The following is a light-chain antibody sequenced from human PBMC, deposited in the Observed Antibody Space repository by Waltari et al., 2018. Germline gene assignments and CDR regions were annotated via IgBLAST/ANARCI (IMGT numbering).Light chain of an antibody. CDR3: QQYSDWPLT. J-gene: IGKJ4*01. V-gene: IGKV3-15*01. Sequence: EIVMTQSPATLSVSPGERVTLSCRASQSVNNKLAWYQPKPGQAPRLLIYDASTRATGIPTSFSGSGSGTEFTITISSLQSEDFAVYYCQQYSDWPLTFGGGTKVEIK. CDR1: QSVNNK. CDR2: DAS.